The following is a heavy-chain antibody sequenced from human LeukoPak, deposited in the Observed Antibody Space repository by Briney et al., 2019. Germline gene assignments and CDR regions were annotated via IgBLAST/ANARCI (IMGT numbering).Heavy chain of an antibody. CDR3: ARVSGGDATYYFDY. J-gene: IGHJ4*02. CDR1: GFTVSDKN. V-gene: IGHV3-53*01. CDR2: IYSGSTT. D-gene: IGHD3-10*01. Sequence: PGGSLRLSCVVSGFTVSDKNMTWVRQAPGKGLEWVSVIYSGSTTFYADSVKGRFTISRDNSKNTLYLQMNSLRAEDTALYYCARVSGGDATYYFDYWGQGTLVTVSS.